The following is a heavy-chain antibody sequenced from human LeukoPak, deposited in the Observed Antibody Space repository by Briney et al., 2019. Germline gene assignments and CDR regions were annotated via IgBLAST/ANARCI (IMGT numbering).Heavy chain of an antibody. D-gene: IGHD2-2*01. J-gene: IGHJ5*02. CDR1: GGSISSGSYY. CDR3: AREGGYCSSTSCSYNWFDP. Sequence: SQTLSLTCTVSGGSISSGSYYWSWIRQPPGKGLEWIGRIYTSGSTNYNPSLKSRVTISVDTSKNQFSLKLSSVTAADTAVYYCAREGGYCSSTSCSYNWFDPWGQGTLVTVSS. CDR2: IYTSGST. V-gene: IGHV4-61*02.